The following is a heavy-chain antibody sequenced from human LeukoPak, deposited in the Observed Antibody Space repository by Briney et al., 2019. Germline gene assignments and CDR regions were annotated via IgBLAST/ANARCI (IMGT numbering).Heavy chain of an antibody. CDR1: GFIFSSYA. CDR3: AKFYDILTGYIDY. J-gene: IGHJ4*02. CDR2: ISSNGGST. V-gene: IGHV3-64*04. D-gene: IGHD3-9*01. Sequence: GGSLRLSCSASGFIFSSYAMHWVRQAPGKGLEYVSAISSNGGSTYYADSVKGRFTISRDNSKNTLYLLMNSLRAEDTAVYYCAKFYDILTGYIDYWGQGTLVTVSS.